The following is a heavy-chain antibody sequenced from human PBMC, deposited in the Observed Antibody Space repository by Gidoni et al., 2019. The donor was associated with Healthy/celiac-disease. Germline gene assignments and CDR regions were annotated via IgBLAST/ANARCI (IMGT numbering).Heavy chain of an antibody. CDR2: MNPNSGNT. Sequence: QVQLVQSGAEVKKPGASVKVSCKASGYTFTSYDINWVRQATGQGLEWMGWMNPNSGNTGYAQKFQGRVTMTRNTSISSAYMELSSLRSEDTAVYYCARGFPRSSRRDLAKNWFDPWGQGTLVTVSS. D-gene: IGHD6-13*01. J-gene: IGHJ5*02. CDR1: GYTFTSYD. V-gene: IGHV1-8*01. CDR3: ARGFPRSSRRDLAKNWFDP.